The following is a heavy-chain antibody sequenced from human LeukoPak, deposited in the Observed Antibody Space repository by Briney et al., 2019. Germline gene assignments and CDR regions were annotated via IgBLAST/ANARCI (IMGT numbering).Heavy chain of an antibody. J-gene: IGHJ6*03. Sequence: GASVKLFCNASGYIFIIYGITWVRQPPGQGLEWMGWFSVYSGNTGYAQTLRGRVTMTTDTSTSTAYMELRSLRSDDTDAYYGARLQFGGSTSRYYYYYMDFWGKGTTITVSS. CDR2: FSVYSGNT. D-gene: IGHD5-24*01. CDR3: ARLQFGGSTSRYYYYYMDF. CDR1: GYIFIIYG. V-gene: IGHV1-18*01.